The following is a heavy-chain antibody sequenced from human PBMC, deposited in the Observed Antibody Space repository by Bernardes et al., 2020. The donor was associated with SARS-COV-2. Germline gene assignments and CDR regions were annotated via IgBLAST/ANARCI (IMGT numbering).Heavy chain of an antibody. CDR3: AREGKGFCSRASCSPDY. Sequence: GSLRLSCAASGFTFSTYSMNWVRQAPGKGLEWVSSIDSSSRAIYYADSVKGRFTSSRDNAKNSLYLQMNSLRAEDTAVYYCAREGKGFCSRASCSPDYWGQGTLVTVSS. V-gene: IGHV3-21*01. CDR1: GFTFSTYS. CDR2: IDSSSRAI. J-gene: IGHJ4*02. D-gene: IGHD2-2*01.